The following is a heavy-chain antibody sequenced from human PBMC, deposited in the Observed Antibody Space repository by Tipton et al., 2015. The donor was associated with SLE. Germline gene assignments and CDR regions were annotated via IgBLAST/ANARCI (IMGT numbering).Heavy chain of an antibody. D-gene: IGHD3-22*01. J-gene: IGHJ3*01. CDR2: IYHSGST. Sequence: TLSLTCTVSGGSISSYYWSWIRQPPGKGLEWIGYIYHSGSTNYNPSLKSRVTISVDKSKNQFSLKLNSVTAADTAVYYCATVDYFDSGDAFDFWGHGSMVTVSS. CDR1: GGSISSYY. CDR3: ATVDYFDSGDAFDF. V-gene: IGHV4-59*12.